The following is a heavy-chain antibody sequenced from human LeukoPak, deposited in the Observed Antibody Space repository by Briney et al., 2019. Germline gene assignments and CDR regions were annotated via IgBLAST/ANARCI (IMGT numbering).Heavy chain of an antibody. CDR2: IYSGGST. Sequence: PSETLSLTCTVSGGSISSGGYYWSWVRQAPGKGLEWVSVIYSGGSTYYADSVKGRFTISRDNSKNTLYLQMNSLRAEDTAVYYCAKYYSRGLDIWGQGTMVTVSS. J-gene: IGHJ3*02. D-gene: IGHD2/OR15-2a*01. V-gene: IGHV3-66*01. CDR3: AKYYSRGLDI. CDR1: GGSISSGGYY.